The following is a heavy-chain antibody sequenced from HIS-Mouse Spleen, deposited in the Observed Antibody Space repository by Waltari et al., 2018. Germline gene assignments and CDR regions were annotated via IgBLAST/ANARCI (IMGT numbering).Heavy chain of an antibody. CDR1: GYTFTSYG. J-gene: IGHJ5*02. CDR3: ARSESRFLEWLDWFDP. V-gene: IGHV1-18*01. Sequence: QVQLVQSGAEVKKPGASVKVSCKASGYTFTSYGLSWVRQAPGQGLEWMGWISAYNGNTNYAQKLQGRVTMTTDTSTSTAYMELRSLRSDDTAVYYCARSESRFLEWLDWFDPWGQGTLVTVSS. CDR2: ISAYNGNT. D-gene: IGHD3-3*01.